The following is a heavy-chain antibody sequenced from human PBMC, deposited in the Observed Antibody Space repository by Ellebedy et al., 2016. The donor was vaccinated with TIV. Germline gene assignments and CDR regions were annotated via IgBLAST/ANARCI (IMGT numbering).Heavy chain of an antibody. CDR2: IKHDGSER. CDR3: ARAVHYPSGSIPLFYFGMDV. Sequence: PGGSLRLSCAASGFTFQKYWMNWVRQVPGRGLEWVANIKHDGSERYSMDSVKGRFTISRDNAKASLYLQMDSLRVEDTAVYYCARAVHYPSGSIPLFYFGMDVWGQGTTVTVSS. J-gene: IGHJ6*02. V-gene: IGHV3-7*01. D-gene: IGHD3-10*01. CDR1: GFTFQKYW.